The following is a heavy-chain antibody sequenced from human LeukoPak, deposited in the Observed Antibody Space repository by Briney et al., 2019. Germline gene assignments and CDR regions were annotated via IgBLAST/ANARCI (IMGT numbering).Heavy chain of an antibody. V-gene: IGHV4-59*01. J-gene: IGHJ4*02. CDR2: IYYSGST. D-gene: IGHD1-26*01. CDR1: GGSISSCY. CDR3: ARGVVGATAQPFDY. Sequence: SETLSLTCTVSGGSISSCYWSWIRQPPGKGLEWIAYIYYSGSTNYNPSLKSRVTISVDTSKNQFSLKLSSVTAADTAVYYCARGVVGATAQPFDYWGQGTLVTVSS.